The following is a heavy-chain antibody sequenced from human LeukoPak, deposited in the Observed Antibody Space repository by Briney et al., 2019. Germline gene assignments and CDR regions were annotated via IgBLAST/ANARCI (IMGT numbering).Heavy chain of an antibody. V-gene: IGHV4-39*01. CDR1: GDSVSSTGYY. Sequence: PSETLSLTCTVSGDSVSSTGYYWGWIRQPPGKGLEWIGTIYYGGSTYYNPSLKSRVTMSEDTSRNQFSLRLSSVNAADTAVYYCARGGGVLRYFDWPSYFDYWGQGTLVTVSS. CDR2: IYYGGST. CDR3: ARGGGVLRYFDWPSYFDY. D-gene: IGHD3-9*01. J-gene: IGHJ4*02.